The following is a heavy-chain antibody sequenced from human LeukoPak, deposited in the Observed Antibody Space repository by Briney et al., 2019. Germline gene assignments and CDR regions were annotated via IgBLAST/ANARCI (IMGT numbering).Heavy chain of an antibody. CDR1: GGTFSSYA. D-gene: IGHD3-10*01. V-gene: IGHV3-30-3*01. J-gene: IGHJ4*02. CDR2: ISYDGSNK. CDR3: ARDGVWFGEDRFDY. Sequence: SCKASGGTFSSYAMHWVRQAPGKGLEWVAVISYDGSNKYYADSVKGRFTISRDNSKNTLYLQMNSLRAEDTAVYYCARDGVWFGEDRFDYWGQGTLVTVSS.